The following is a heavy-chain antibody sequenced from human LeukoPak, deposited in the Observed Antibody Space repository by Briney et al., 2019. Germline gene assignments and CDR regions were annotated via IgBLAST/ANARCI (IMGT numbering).Heavy chain of an antibody. V-gene: IGHV4-59*01. D-gene: IGHD3-16*02. Sequence: SETLSLTCTVSGGSISSYYWNWIRQPPGRGLEWTGYIYYSGSTNYNTSLKSRLTISVDTSKNQFSLKLSSVTAADTAVYYCARYVWGSYPTFEDYWGQGTLVTVSS. J-gene: IGHJ4*02. CDR2: IYYSGST. CDR3: ARYVWGSYPTFEDY. CDR1: GGSISSYY.